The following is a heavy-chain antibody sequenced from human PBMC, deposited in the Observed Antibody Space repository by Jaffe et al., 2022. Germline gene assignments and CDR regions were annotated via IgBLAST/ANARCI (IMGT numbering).Heavy chain of an antibody. CDR2: IRVKPDGATI. CDR3: CRGYCDGVNCYGYFDY. CDR1: GFTFSDYV. J-gene: IGHJ4*02. V-gene: IGHV3-49*04. Sequence: EVQLVESGGGLVQPGRSLRLSCKASGFTFSDYVMSWVRQAPGKGLEWVGFIRVKPDGATIQYAASVGGRFTVSSDDSENVAYLQMNSLKTEDTAVYYCCRGYCDGVNCYGYFDYWGQGTLVTVSS. D-gene: IGHD2-15*01.